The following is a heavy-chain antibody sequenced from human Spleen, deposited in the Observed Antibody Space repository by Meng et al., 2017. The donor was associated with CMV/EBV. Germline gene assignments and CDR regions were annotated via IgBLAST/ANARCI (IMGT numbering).Heavy chain of an antibody. V-gene: IGHV1-69*05. J-gene: IGHJ5*02. CDR2: IIPIFGTA. CDR3: ARRTEGDPGYCSGGSCYGGTLKGRWFDP. D-gene: IGHD2-15*01. Sequence: RQAPGQGLEWMGGIIPIFGTANYAQKFQGRVTITTDESTSTAYMELSGLRSEDPAVYYCARRTEGDPGYCSGGSCYGGTLKGRWFDPWGQGTLVTVSS.